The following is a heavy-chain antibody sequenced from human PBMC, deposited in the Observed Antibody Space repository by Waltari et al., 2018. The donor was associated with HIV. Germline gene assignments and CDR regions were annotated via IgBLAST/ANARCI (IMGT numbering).Heavy chain of an antibody. V-gene: IGHV4-39*01. Sequence: QLQLQESGPGLAKPSETLSLTCTVSGDSNNFASYHWGWIRQTPGKRWEWSGSIFYGVTASYNPSLKSRVAVSVDTAKKEFYLKMRSVTAADTSVYYCAQGGDFDYWGQGTLVTVSS. CDR2: IFYGVTA. CDR3: AQGGDFDY. J-gene: IGHJ4*02. CDR1: GDSNNFASYH. D-gene: IGHD3-16*01.